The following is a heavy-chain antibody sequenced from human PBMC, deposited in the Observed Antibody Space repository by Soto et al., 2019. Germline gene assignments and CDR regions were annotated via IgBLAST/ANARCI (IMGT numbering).Heavy chain of an antibody. Sequence: EVQLLESGGGLVQPGGSLRLSCAASGFTFSAYAMSWVRQAPGKGMEWVSAISGTSPSTYYADSVQGRFSISTDSSRNTLFLQRNTLRDEDTDVYFYATRIFGVEYWGQGTLVTVSS. CDR2: ISGTSPST. J-gene: IGHJ4*02. V-gene: IGHV3-23*01. CDR1: GFTFSAYA. CDR3: ATRIFGVEY. D-gene: IGHD3-3*01.